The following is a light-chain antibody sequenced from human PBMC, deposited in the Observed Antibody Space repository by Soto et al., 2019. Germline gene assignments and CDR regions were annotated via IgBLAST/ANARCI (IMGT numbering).Light chain of an antibody. CDR3: QKYNSDPLT. CDR2: AAS. J-gene: IGKJ4*01. CDR1: QDISNY. V-gene: IGKV1-27*01. Sequence: DIQMTQSPCSLSASVGDRVTITCRASQDISNYLAWYQQIQGKVPKLLIYAASTLQSGVPSRFSGSGSGTDYTLTISRLQPEDVETYYGQKYNSDPLTFGGGTKVDIK.